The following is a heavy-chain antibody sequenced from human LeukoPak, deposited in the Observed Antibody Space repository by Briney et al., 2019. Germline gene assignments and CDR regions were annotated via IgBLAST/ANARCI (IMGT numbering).Heavy chain of an antibody. CDR3: ARLHRSYYDILTGYVYYYYYYGMDV. J-gene: IGHJ6*02. CDR1: GGTFSSYA. D-gene: IGHD3-9*01. V-gene: IGHV1-69*04. Sequence: GASVKVSCKASGGTFSSYAISWVRQAPGQGLEWMGRIIPILGIANYAQKFQGRVTITADKSTSTAYMELSSLRSEDTAVYYCARLHRSYYDILTGYVYYYYYYGMDVWGQGTTVTVSS. CDR2: IIPILGIA.